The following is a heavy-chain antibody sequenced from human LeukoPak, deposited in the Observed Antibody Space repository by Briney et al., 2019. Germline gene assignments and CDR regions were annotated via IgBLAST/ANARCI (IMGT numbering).Heavy chain of an antibody. CDR3: AENPDIVVVPAAS. Sequence: PGRSLRLSCAASGLTFSSYAMHWVRQAPGKGLEWVAVISYDGRNEYYADSAKGRFTISRDNSKNTLYLQMNSLRPEDTAVYYCAENPDIVVVPAASWGQGTLVTVSS. J-gene: IGHJ4*02. V-gene: IGHV3-30*04. CDR1: GLTFSSYA. D-gene: IGHD2-2*01. CDR2: ISYDGRNE.